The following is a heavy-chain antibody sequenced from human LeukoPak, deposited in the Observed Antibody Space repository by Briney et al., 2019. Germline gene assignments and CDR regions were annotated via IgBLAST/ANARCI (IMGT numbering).Heavy chain of an antibody. CDR3: ARGGSGGSWPFDY. CDR1: GGSISSGGYS. CDR2: IYHSGST. J-gene: IGHJ4*02. D-gene: IGHD2-15*01. V-gene: IGHV4-30-2*01. Sequence: SETLSLTCAVPGGSISSGGYSWSWIRQPPGKGLEWIGYIYHSGSTYYNPSLKSRVTISVDRSKNQFSLKLSSVTAADTAVYYCARGGSGGSWPFDYWGQGTLVTVSS.